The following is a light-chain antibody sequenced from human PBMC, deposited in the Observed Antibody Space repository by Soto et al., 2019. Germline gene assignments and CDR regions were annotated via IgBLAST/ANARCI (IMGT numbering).Light chain of an antibody. Sequence: QSVLTQPASVSGSPGQSITISCTGSSSDIGAYNYVSWFQQYPGKAPKLIISEVSNRPSGVSNRFSGSKSGTAASLTISGLQTEDEADYFCFSLTTGWTHVFGTGTKVTVL. CDR3: FSLTTGWTHV. V-gene: IGLV2-14*01. CDR2: EVS. CDR1: SSDIGAYNY. J-gene: IGLJ1*01.